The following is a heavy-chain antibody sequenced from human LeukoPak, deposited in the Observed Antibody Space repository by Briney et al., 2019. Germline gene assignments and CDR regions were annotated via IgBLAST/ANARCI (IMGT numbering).Heavy chain of an antibody. Sequence: PGGSLRLSCAASGFTSSSYAMSWVRQAPGKGLEWVSAISGSGGSTYYADSVKGRFTISRDNSKNTLYLQMNSLRAEDTAVYYCAKMYSSSWYYYYGMDVWGQGTTVTVSS. D-gene: IGHD6-13*01. CDR2: ISGSGGST. J-gene: IGHJ6*02. CDR1: GFTSSSYA. CDR3: AKMYSSSWYYYYGMDV. V-gene: IGHV3-23*01.